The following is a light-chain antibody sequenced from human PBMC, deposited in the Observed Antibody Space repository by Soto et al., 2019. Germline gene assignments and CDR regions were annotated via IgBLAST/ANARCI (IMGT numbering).Light chain of an antibody. J-gene: IGKJ1*01. CDR1: QSVSSRS. V-gene: IGKV3-20*01. CDR3: QQYDSSPRT. Sequence: EIVLTQSPGTLSLTQGERATLSCRASQSVSSRSLAWYQQKPGQAPRLLISGASSRAADIPDRFSGSGSGTDFTLTINRLEPEDFAVYYCQQYDSSPRTFGQGTKVDVK. CDR2: GAS.